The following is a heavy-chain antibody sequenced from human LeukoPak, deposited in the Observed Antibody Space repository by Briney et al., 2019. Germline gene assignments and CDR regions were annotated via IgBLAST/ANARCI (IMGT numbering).Heavy chain of an antibody. CDR3: ARESRQWLVLGGVDY. V-gene: IGHV3-11*04. Sequence: PGGSLRLSCAASGFTFSDYYMSWIRQAPGKGLEWVSYMSSSGSTIYYADSVKDRFTISRDNAKNSLYLQMNSLRAEDTAVYYCARESRQWLVLGGVDYWGQGTLVTVSS. CDR2: MSSSGSTI. D-gene: IGHD6-19*01. J-gene: IGHJ4*02. CDR1: GFTFSDYY.